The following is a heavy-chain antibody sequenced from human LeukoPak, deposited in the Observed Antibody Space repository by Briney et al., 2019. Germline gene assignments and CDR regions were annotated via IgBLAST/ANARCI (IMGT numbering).Heavy chain of an antibody. Sequence: GGSLRLSCAASEFTFSSYAMSWVRQAPGKALEWVSAIVGSGDYTYYADSVKGRFTISRDNSKNTLYLHMNSLRVEDTALYYCAKDSTIFGANTHFDYWGQGTPVTVSS. CDR2: IVGSGDYT. CDR3: AKDSTIFGANTHFDY. J-gene: IGHJ4*02. V-gene: IGHV3-23*01. CDR1: EFTFSSYA. D-gene: IGHD3-3*01.